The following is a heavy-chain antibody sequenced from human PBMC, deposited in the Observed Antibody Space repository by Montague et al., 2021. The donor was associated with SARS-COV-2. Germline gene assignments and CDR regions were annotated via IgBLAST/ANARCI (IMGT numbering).Heavy chain of an antibody. V-gene: IGHV7-4-1*04. CDR1: GYRFTKYG. CDR2: INTNTGNP. Sequence: SVKVSCKASGYRFTKYGMNWVRQAPGQGLEWMGWINTNTGNPTYAQGLTGRFVFSLDTSVSMAFLQISSLKAEDTAVYYCAREAPSSYGSGTSWVAFDVWGQGTMVRSLQ. J-gene: IGHJ3*01. D-gene: IGHD3-10*01. CDR3: AREAPSSYGSGTSWVAFDV.